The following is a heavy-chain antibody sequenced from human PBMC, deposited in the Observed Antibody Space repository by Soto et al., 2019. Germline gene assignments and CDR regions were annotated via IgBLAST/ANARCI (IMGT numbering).Heavy chain of an antibody. D-gene: IGHD3-10*01. CDR2: ISNHNGDT. V-gene: IGHV1-18*01. J-gene: IGHJ4*02. CDR3: ARDISDGPGTGEGW. CDR1: GYTFTSHG. Sequence: QVQLVQSGAEVKKPGASLKVSCKASGYTFTSHGISWVRQAPGQGLEWMGWISNHNGDTNYAPKLQDRVTLTTDTSTSTAYMEPTSLTSDDTAVYFCARDISDGPGTGEGWWGQGTRVTVSS.